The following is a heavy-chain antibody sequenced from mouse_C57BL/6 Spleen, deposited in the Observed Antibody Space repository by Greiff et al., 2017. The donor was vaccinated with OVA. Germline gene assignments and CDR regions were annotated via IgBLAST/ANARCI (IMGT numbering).Heavy chain of an antibody. CDR2: INYDGSST. Sequence: EVKVEESEGGLVQPGSSMKLSCTASGFTFSDYYMAWVRQVPEKGLEWVANINYDGSSTYYLDSLKSRFIISRDNAKNILYLQMSSLKSEDTATYYCARSPLWYFDVWGTGTTVTVSS. D-gene: IGHD6-1*01. CDR3: ARSPLWYFDV. V-gene: IGHV5-16*01. CDR1: GFTFSDYY. J-gene: IGHJ1*03.